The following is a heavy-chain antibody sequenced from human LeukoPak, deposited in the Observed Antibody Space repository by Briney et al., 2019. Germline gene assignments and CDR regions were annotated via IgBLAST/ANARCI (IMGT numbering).Heavy chain of an antibody. J-gene: IGHJ3*02. CDR2: IGPYDDNT. Sequence: ASVKVSCKASGGTFSSYAISWVRQAPGQGLEWMGWIGPYDDNTNYAQKLQGRVTMTTDTSANTVYMELRSLRSDDTAVYYCARDRSSSSWRHAFDIWGQGTMVTVSS. V-gene: IGHV1-18*01. CDR1: GGTFSSYA. CDR3: ARDRSSSSWRHAFDI. D-gene: IGHD6-13*01.